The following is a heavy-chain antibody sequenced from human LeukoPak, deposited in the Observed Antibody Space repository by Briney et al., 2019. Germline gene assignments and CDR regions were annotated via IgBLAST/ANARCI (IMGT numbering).Heavy chain of an antibody. Sequence: SETLSLTCTVSGGSISSYYWSWIRQHPGKGLECIGFTYYSGSTHYNPSLESRVTISVDTSKNQLSLKLNSVTAADTAVYYCAGGSYPLEYWGQGALVTVSS. CDR3: AGGSYPLEY. CDR2: TYYSGST. CDR1: GGSISSYY. V-gene: IGHV4-59*06. J-gene: IGHJ4*02. D-gene: IGHD1-26*01.